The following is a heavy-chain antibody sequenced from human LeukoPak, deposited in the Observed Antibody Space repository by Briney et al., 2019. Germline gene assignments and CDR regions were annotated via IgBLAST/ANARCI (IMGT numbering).Heavy chain of an antibody. CDR1: GFTFSSYG. D-gene: IGHD2-2*01. Sequence: AGRSPRLSCAASGFTFSSYGIHWVRQAPGKGLEWVAVIWYDGTNKFYADSVKGRFTISRDNSKNTLNLQMNSLRAEDTAVYYCAREANRVPGTMYFDYWGQGTLVTVSS. V-gene: IGHV3-33*01. J-gene: IGHJ4*02. CDR2: IWYDGTNK. CDR3: AREANRVPGTMYFDY.